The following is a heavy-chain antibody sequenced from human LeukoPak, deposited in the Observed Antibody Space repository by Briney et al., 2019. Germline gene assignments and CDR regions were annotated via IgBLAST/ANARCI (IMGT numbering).Heavy chain of an antibody. CDR3: ARFIWFGVSYYYYYYMDV. J-gene: IGHJ6*03. CDR2: INHSGST. V-gene: IGHV4-34*01. D-gene: IGHD3-10*01. CDR1: GGSFSGYY. Sequence: PSETLSLTCAVYGGSFSGYYWSWIRQPPEKGLEWIGEINHSGSTNYNPSLKSRVTISVDTSKNQFSLKLSSVTAADTAVYYCARFIWFGVSYYYYYYMDVWGKGTTVTVSS.